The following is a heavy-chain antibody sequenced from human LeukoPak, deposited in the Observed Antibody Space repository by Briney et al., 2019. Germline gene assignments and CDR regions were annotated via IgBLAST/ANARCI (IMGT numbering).Heavy chain of an antibody. CDR3: ARYYYGSGSFRYYYYGMDV. CDR1: GDSVSTNSAA. CDR2: TYYRSKWYN. J-gene: IGHJ6*02. D-gene: IGHD3-10*01. Sequence: SQTLSLTCDISGDSVSTNSAAWNWIRQSPSRGLEWLGKTYYRSKWYNDYAVSVKSRIIINPDTSRNQFSLQLNSVTPEDTAVYYCARYYYGSGSFRYYYYGMDVWGQGTTVTVSS. V-gene: IGHV6-1*01.